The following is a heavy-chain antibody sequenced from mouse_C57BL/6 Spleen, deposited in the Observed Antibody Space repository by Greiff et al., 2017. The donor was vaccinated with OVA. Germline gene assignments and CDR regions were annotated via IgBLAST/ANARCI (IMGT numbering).Heavy chain of an antibody. V-gene: IGHV14-2*01. D-gene: IGHD2-5*01. CDR3: ARSNGRNYYYAMDY. CDR1: GFNINDYY. Sequence: EVQLQQSGAELVKPGASVKLSCTASGFNINDYYMHWVKQRTEQGLVWIGRIAPEDGETKYAPKFQGKATITADTSSNTAYLQLSSLTSEDTAVYYCARSNGRNYYYAMDYWGQGTSVTVAS. CDR2: IAPEDGET. J-gene: IGHJ4*01.